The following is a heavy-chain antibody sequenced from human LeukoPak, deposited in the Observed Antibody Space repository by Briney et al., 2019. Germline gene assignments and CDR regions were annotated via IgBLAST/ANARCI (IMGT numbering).Heavy chain of an antibody. CDR2: RLDSGST. J-gene: IGHJ3*02. CDR3: ASYIAAAGTGEAFDI. D-gene: IGHD6-13*01. V-gene: IGHV4-30-2*01. Sequence: SQVLSLTPAVSGGSICSGGYSWSWIRQPPGKGLEWIGYRLDSGSTYYNPSLKSRVTISVDRSKSQFSLKLSSVTAADTDVYYCASYIAAAGTGEAFDIWGQGTMVTVSS. CDR1: GGSICSGGYS.